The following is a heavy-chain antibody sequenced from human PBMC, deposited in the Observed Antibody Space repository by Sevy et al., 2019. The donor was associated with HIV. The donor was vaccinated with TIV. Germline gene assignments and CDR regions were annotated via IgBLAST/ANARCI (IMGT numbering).Heavy chain of an antibody. CDR2: IIPILGIA. CDR3: AREGDYGDFTGVEGEYAFDI. D-gene: IGHD4-17*01. CDR1: GGTFSSYA. V-gene: IGHV1-69*04. Sequence: ASVKVSCKASGGTFSSYAISWVRQAPGQGLEWMGRIIPILGIANYAQKFQGRVTITADKSTSTAYMELSSLRSEDTAVYYCAREGDYGDFTGVEGEYAFDIWGQWTMVTVSS. J-gene: IGHJ3*02.